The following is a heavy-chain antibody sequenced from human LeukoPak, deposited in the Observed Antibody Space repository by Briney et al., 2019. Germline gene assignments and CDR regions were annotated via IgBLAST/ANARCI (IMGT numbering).Heavy chain of an antibody. Sequence: ASVTVSCKASGYTFTGYYMHWVRQAPGQGLEWMGWINPNSGGTNYAQKFQGRVTITRDTSISTAYMELSRLRSDDTAVYYCARVSIYYYYYMDVWGKGTTVTVSS. D-gene: IGHD6-6*01. CDR2: INPNSGGT. V-gene: IGHV1-2*02. CDR1: GYTFTGYY. J-gene: IGHJ6*03. CDR3: ARVSIYYYYYMDV.